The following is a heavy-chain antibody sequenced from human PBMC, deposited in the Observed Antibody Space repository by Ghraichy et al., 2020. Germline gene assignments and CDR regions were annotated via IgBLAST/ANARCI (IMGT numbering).Heavy chain of an antibody. J-gene: IGHJ4*02. Sequence: SETLSLTCTVSGGSISSGGYYWSWIRQHPGKGLEWIGYIYYSGSTYYNPSLKSRVTISVDTSKNQFSLKLSSVTAADTAVYYCARDGGGDGAFPLDYWGQGTLVTVSS. CDR1: GGSISSGGYY. CDR3: ARDGGGDGAFPLDY. V-gene: IGHV4-31*03. CDR2: IYYSGST. D-gene: IGHD3-16*01.